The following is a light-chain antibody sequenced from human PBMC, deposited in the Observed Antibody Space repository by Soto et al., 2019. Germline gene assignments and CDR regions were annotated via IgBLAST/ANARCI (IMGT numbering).Light chain of an antibody. V-gene: IGLV1-44*01. J-gene: IGLJ1*01. Sequence: QSVLTQSPSVSAAPGQKVTISCSGSSSNIGNNYVSWYQQLPGTAPKLLIYSNNQRPSGVTGRFSGSKSGTSASLAISGLQSEDEADYYCAAWDDIVNGYVFGTGTKLTVL. CDR2: SNN. CDR3: AAWDDIVNGYV. CDR1: SSNIGNNY.